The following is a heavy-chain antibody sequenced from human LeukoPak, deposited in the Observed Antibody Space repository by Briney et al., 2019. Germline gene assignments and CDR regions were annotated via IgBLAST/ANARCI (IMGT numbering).Heavy chain of an antibody. CDR1: GGSISSYY. CDR3: ARPRGTMTTRDALDI. Sequence: SETLSLTCTVSGGSISSYYWSWIRQAPGKGLAWIGYIYYSGSTNYNPSLKSRVTISVDTSKNQFSLKLSSVTAADTAVYYCARPRGTMTTRDALDIWGQGTMVTVSS. V-gene: IGHV4-59*08. J-gene: IGHJ3*02. CDR2: IYYSGST. D-gene: IGHD3-16*01.